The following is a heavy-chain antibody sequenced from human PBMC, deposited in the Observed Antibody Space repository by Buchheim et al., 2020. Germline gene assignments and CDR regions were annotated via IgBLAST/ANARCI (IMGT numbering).Heavy chain of an antibody. D-gene: IGHD3-16*01. CDR2: IYRTGST. J-gene: IGHJ5*02. CDR3: ARDTWPRNWFDP. V-gene: IGHV4-30-2*01. Sequence: QLQLQESGSGLVKPSQTLSLTCSVSGDSISSGDYSWTWIRQPPGKGLEWIGYIYRTGSTYYNPSLKSRVTISVDRPKNQFSLNLRSVTAADTALYYCARDTWPRNWFDPWGQGAL. CDR1: GDSISSGDYS.